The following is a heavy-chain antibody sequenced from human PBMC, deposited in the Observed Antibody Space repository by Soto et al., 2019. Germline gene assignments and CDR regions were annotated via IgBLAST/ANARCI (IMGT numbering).Heavy chain of an antibody. V-gene: IGHV6-1*01. CDR2: TYYRSKWYN. Sequence: SQTLSLTCAISGDSVSSNSAAWNWIRQSPSRGLEWLGRTYYRSKWYNDYAVSVKSRITINPDTSKNQFTLQLNSVTPEDTAVYYCARLVVPAAIPHYYYMDVWGKGTTVTVSS. D-gene: IGHD2-2*01. J-gene: IGHJ6*03. CDR3: ARLVVPAAIPHYYYMDV. CDR1: GDSVSSNSAA.